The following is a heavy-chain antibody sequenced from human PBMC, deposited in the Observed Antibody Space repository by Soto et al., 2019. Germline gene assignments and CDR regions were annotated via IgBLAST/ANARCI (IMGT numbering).Heavy chain of an antibody. CDR1: GYTFTSYG. CDR2: ISAYNGNT. V-gene: IGHV1-18*01. D-gene: IGHD2-15*01. CDR3: ARESPGYCSGGSCYADFDY. Sequence: ASVKVSCKASGYTFTSYGISWVRQAPGQGLEWMGWISAYNGNTNYAQKLQGRVTMTTDTSTSTAYMELRSLRSDDTAVYYCARESPGYCSGGSCYADFDYWGQGTLVTVSS. J-gene: IGHJ4*02.